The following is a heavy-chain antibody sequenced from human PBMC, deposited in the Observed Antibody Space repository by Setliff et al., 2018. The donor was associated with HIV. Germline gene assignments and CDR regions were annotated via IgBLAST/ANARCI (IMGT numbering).Heavy chain of an antibody. J-gene: IGHJ4*02. D-gene: IGHD3-22*01. CDR2: IIPIFGTA. V-gene: IGHV1-69*05. CDR1: GGTFSSYA. CDR3: ARGRYYYDSSGYYLDY. Sequence: SVKVSCKASGGTFSSYAISWVRQAPGQGLEWMGGIIPIFGTANYAQKFQGRVTITTDESTSTAYMELSGLRSEDTAVYYCARGRYYYDSSGYYLDYWGQGTLVTVSS.